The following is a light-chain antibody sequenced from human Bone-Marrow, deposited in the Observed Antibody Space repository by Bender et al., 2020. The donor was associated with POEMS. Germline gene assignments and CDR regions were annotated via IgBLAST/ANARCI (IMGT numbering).Light chain of an antibody. CDR3: VTWDSSLSVVV. Sequence: QSVLTQPPSVSAAPGQKVTISCSGSSSDIENNYVSWFQQLPGSAPKLLIYDTNNRPSAVPARFSASKSGTSATLAIAGLQTEDEGDYYCVTWDSSLSVVVFGRGTKLTVL. V-gene: IGLV1-51*01. J-gene: IGLJ2*01. CDR2: DTN. CDR1: SSDIENNY.